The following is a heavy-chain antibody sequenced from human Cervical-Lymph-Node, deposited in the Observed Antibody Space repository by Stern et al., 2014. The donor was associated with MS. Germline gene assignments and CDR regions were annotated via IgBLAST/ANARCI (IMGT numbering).Heavy chain of an antibody. CDR2: IYYRGTT. CDR3: ARATDL. V-gene: IGHV4-59*11. J-gene: IGHJ5*02. CDR1: GASITSHF. Sequence: LVESGPGLLRPSETLSLTCNVSGASITSHFWSWIRQPPGKGLEWIGYIYYRGTTNYNASLKGRVAISINTSKTQFSLRLSSVTAADTAVYYCARATDLWGQGILVTVSS.